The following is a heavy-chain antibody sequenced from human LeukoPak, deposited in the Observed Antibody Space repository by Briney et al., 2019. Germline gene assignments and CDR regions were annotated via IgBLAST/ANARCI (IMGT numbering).Heavy chain of an antibody. J-gene: IGHJ4*02. CDR3: AKDLRTWGYGPSAFDY. V-gene: IGHV4-38-2*02. Sequence: PSETLSLTCTVSGYSISSGYYWGWIRQPPGKGLEWIGEINHSGSTNYNPSLKSRVTISVDTSKNQFSLKLSSVTAADTAVYYCAKDLRTWGYGPSAFDYWGQGTLVTVSS. D-gene: IGHD3-16*01. CDR1: GYSISSGYY. CDR2: INHSGST.